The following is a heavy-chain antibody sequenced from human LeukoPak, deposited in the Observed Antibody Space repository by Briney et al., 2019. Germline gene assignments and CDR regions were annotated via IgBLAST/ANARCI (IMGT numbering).Heavy chain of an antibody. CDR3: ARAGYGGNYHFDY. CDR2: IYTSGST. Sequence: SQTLSLTCTVSGGSISSGSYYWSWIRQPAGKGLEWIGRIYTSGSTNYNPSLKSRVTISVDTSKNQFSLKLTSVTAADTAVYYCARAGYGGNYHFDYWGQGTLVTVSS. CDR1: GGSISSGSYY. J-gene: IGHJ4*02. V-gene: IGHV4-61*02. D-gene: IGHD4-23*01.